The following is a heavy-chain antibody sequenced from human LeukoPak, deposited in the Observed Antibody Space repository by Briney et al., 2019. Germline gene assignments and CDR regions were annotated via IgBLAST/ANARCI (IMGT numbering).Heavy chain of an antibody. Sequence: GGSLRLSCAASGFTFSNYSMNWVRQAPGKGLEWVSSISSSSSYIYYADSVKGRFTISRDNAKNSLYLQMNSLRAEDTAVYYCARDLGDSSLAWFDPWGQGTWSPSPQ. V-gene: IGHV3-21*01. J-gene: IGHJ5*02. D-gene: IGHD6-19*01. CDR1: GFTFSNYS. CDR3: ARDLGDSSLAWFDP. CDR2: ISSSSSYI.